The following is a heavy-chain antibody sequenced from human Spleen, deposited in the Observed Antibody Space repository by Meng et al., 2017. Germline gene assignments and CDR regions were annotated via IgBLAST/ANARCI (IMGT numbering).Heavy chain of an antibody. V-gene: IGHV4-59*01. D-gene: IGHD6-19*01. J-gene: IGHJ4*02. CDR3: ARGSQGSGWYVRGYYFDY. Sequence: SETLSLTCTVSGDSISSYYWSWMRQPPGKGLEWIGYIYYSGSTNYNPSLKSRVTISVDTSKNQFSLKLSSVTAADTAVYYCARGSQGSGWYVRGYYFDYWGQRTLVTVSS. CDR2: IYYSGST. CDR1: GDSISSYY.